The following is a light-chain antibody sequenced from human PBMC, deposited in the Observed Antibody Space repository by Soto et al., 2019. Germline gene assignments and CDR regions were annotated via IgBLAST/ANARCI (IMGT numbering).Light chain of an antibody. Sequence: AIQMTRSPGSRSSSVGGRVTISCRASQGIGNALGWYQQKPGKPPKVLIYGASNLQSGVPPRFSGSGSGTDFTLAISSLQPEDSATYYCLQDINYPWTFGQGTKVDIK. CDR3: LQDINYPWT. CDR1: QGIGNA. V-gene: IGKV1-6*01. J-gene: IGKJ1*01. CDR2: GAS.